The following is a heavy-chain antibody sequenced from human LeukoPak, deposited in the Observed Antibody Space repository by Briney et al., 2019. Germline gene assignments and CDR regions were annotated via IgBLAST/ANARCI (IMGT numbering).Heavy chain of an antibody. CDR3: ARETLTDFWSDYYPRGCWFDP. V-gene: IGHV1-69*05. D-gene: IGHD3-3*01. CDR1: GYTFTSYY. J-gene: IGHJ5*02. CDR2: IIPIFGTA. Sequence: ASVKVSCKASGYTFTSYYMHWVRQAPGQGLEWMGGIIPIFGTANYAQKFQGRVTITTDESTSTAYMELSSLRSEDTAVYYCARETLTDFWSDYYPRGCWFDPWGQGTLVTVSS.